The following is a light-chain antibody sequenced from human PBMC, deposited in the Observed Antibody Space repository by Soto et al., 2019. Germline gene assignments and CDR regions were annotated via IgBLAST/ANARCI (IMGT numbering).Light chain of an antibody. Sequence: QSVLTQPASVSGSPGQSITISCTGTSSDVGAYDYVSWYQQHPGKAPKFMLYKVSNRPSGLSDRFSGSKSGNTASLTISGLQAEDEAAYYCSSFTTSKTWVFGGGTKLTVL. CDR1: SSDVGAYDY. J-gene: IGLJ3*02. V-gene: IGLV2-14*01. CDR2: KVS. CDR3: SSFTTSKTWV.